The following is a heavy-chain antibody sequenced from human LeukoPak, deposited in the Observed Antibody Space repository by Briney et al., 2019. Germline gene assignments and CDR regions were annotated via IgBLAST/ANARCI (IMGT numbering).Heavy chain of an antibody. CDR2: INPNSGGT. Sequence: GASVKVSCKASGYTFTGYYMHWVRQAPGQGLEWMGWINPNSGGTNYAQKFQGRVTMTRDTSISTAYMELSRLRSDDTAVYYCARAPAYYDFSSGYFNYYYYYYMDVWGKGTTVTVSS. CDR3: ARAPAYYDFSSGYFNYYYYYYMDV. D-gene: IGHD3-3*01. J-gene: IGHJ6*03. V-gene: IGHV1-2*02. CDR1: GYTFTGYY.